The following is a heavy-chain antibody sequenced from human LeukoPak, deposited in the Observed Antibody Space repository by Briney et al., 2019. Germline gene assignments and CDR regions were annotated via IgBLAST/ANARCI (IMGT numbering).Heavy chain of an antibody. J-gene: IGHJ4*02. V-gene: IGHV4-39*01. D-gene: IGHD3-10*01. Sequence: SETLSLTCTVSGGSISSSNYYWGWIRQPPGKGLEWIGNIYYSGSTYYNPSFKGRLTISVDTSKNQFSRKQSSVTAADTAVYYCASLRTGDFDYWGQGALVTVSS. CDR1: GGSISSSNYY. CDR3: ASLRTGDFDY. CDR2: IYYSGST.